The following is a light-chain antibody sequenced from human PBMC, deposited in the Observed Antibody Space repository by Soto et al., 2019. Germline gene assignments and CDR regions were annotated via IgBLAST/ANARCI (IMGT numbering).Light chain of an antibody. CDR2: EVS. Sequence: QSVLTQPASVSGSPGQSITISCTGTSSDVGGYKYVSWYQQQPGKAPKLMIYEVSNRPSGVSNRFSGSKSGNTASLTISGLQAEDEADYYCSSYTSSSTLVFGTGTKLTVL. CDR3: SSYTSSSTLV. J-gene: IGLJ1*01. CDR1: SSDVGGYKY. V-gene: IGLV2-14*01.